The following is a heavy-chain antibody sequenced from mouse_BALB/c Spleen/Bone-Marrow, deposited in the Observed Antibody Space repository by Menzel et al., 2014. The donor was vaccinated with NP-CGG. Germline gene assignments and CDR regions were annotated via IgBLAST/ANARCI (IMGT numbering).Heavy chain of an antibody. CDR1: GYTFTSYY. CDR3: TRSRRAMDH. CDR2: INPSNGGT. D-gene: IGHD2-12*01. Sequence: VQLQQSGAELVKPGASVKLSCKAFGYTFTSYYMCWVKQRPGQGLEWIGEINPSNGGTNFNEKFKSKATLTVDKSSSTAYMSLSSLTSEDSAVYYCTRSRRAMDHWGQGTSVTGSS. V-gene: IGHV1S81*02. J-gene: IGHJ4*01.